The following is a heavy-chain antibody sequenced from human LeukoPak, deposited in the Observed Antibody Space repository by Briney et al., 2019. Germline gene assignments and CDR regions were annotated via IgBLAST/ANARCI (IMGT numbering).Heavy chain of an antibody. CDR3: ARDYFTYSSGWYFSPEREDNRASFDY. CDR1: GFTFSSYW. Sequence: PGGSLRLSCAASGFTFSSYWMSWVRQAPGKGLEWVANIKQDGSEKYYVDSVKGRFTISRDNAKNSLYLQMNSLRAEDTAVYYCARDYFTYSSGWYFSPEREDNRASFDYWGQGTLVTVSS. V-gene: IGHV3-7*01. D-gene: IGHD6-19*01. J-gene: IGHJ4*02. CDR2: IKQDGSEK.